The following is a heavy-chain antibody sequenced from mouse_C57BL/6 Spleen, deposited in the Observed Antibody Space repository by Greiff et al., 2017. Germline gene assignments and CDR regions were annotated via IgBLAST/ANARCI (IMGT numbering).Heavy chain of an antibody. Sequence: ESCKASGYTFTSYWMHWVKQRPGQGLEWIGRIHPSDSDTNYNQKFKGKATLTVDKSSSTAYMQLSSLTSEDSAVYYCAIAGSYYFDYWGQGTTLTVSS. D-gene: IGHD3-2*02. J-gene: IGHJ2*01. CDR3: AIAGSYYFDY. CDR2: IHPSDSDT. V-gene: IGHV1-74*01. CDR1: GYTFTSYW.